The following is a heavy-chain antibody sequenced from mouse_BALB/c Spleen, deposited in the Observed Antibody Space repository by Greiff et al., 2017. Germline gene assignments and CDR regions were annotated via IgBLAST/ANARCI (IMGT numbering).Heavy chain of an antibody. CDR2: ISSGGST. Sequence: EVMLVESGGGLVKPGGSLKLSCAASGFTFSSYAMSWVRQTPEKRLEWVASISSGGSTYYPDSVKGRFTISRDNARNILYLQMSSLRSEDTAMYYCATIYYDYAFAYWGQGTLVTVSA. CDR1: GFTFSSYA. D-gene: IGHD2-4*01. CDR3: ATIYYDYAFAY. V-gene: IGHV5-6-5*01. J-gene: IGHJ3*01.